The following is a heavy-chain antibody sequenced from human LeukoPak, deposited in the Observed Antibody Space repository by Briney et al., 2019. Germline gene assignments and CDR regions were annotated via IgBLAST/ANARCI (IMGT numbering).Heavy chain of an antibody. J-gene: IGHJ5*02. D-gene: IGHD3-16*02. CDR3: ARFLSGRRWFDP. CDR2: ISSSSNI. Sequence: GGSLRLSCAASVFTFSEQYMRWIRQAPGKGLEWVSYISSSSNIYYADSVKGRFTISRDNAKNSVYLQTNSLRAEDTAVYYCARFLSGRRWFDPWGQGTLVTVSS. V-gene: IGHV3-11*01. CDR1: VFTFSEQY.